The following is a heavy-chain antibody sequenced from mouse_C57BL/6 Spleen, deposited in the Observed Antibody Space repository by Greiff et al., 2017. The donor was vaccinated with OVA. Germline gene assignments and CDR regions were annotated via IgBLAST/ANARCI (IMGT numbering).Heavy chain of an antibody. D-gene: IGHD1-1*01. J-gene: IGHJ4*01. CDR2: IDPNSGGT. V-gene: IGHV1-72*01. CDR3: ARRYGSSYDYAMDY. Sequence: VQLQQPGAELVKPGASVKLSCKASGYTFTSYWMHWVKQRPGRGLEWIGRIDPNSGGTKYNEKFQSKATLTVDKPSSTAYMQLSSLTSEDSAVYYCARRYGSSYDYAMDYWGQGTSVTVSS. CDR1: GYTFTSYW.